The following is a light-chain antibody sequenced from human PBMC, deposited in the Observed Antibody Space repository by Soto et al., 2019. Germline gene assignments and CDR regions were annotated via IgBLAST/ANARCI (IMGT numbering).Light chain of an antibody. CDR3: SSYTSSSTHVV. J-gene: IGLJ2*01. CDR1: SSDVGGYNY. CDR2: DVT. V-gene: IGLV2-14*01. Sequence: QSALTQPASVSGSPGQSITISCTGTSSDVGGYNYVSWYQQHPGKAPKLMIYDVTNRPSGVSNRFSGSKSGTTASLAISGLQAEDEADYYCSSYTSSSTHVVFGEGTKLTVL.